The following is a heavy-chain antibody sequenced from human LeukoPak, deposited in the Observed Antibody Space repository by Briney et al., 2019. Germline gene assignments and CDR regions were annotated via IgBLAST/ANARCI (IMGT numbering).Heavy chain of an antibody. CDR2: ISYDGSNK. V-gene: IGHV3-30*18. CDR1: GFTFSSYG. CDR3: AKDRARSGDYDFDY. J-gene: IGHJ4*02. D-gene: IGHD4-17*01. Sequence: GGSLRLSCAASGFTFSSYGMHWVRQAPGKGLEWVAVISYDGSNKYYADSAKGRFTISRDNSKNTLYLRMNSLRAEDTAVYYCAKDRARSGDYDFDYWSQGTLVTVSS.